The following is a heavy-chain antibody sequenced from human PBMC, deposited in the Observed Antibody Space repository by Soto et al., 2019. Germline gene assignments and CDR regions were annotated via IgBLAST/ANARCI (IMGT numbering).Heavy chain of an antibody. CDR2: IYSGGST. Sequence: PGGSLRLSCAASGFTVSSNYMSWVRQAPGKGLEWVSVIYSGGSTYYAGSVKGRFTISRDNSKNTLYLQMNSLRAEDTAVYYCARMYYYDSSGYYDGVYWGQGTLVTVSS. CDR1: GFTVSSNY. J-gene: IGHJ4*02. D-gene: IGHD3-22*01. CDR3: ARMYYYDSSGYYDGVY. V-gene: IGHV3-53*01.